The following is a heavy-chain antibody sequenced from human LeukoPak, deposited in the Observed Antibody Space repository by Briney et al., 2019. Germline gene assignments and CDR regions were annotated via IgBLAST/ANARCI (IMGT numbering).Heavy chain of an antibody. CDR2: INHSGST. Sequence: MSSETLSLTCAVYGGSFSGYYWSWIRQPPGKGLEWIGEINHSGSTNYNPSLKSRVTISVDTSKNQFSLKLSSVTAADTAVYYCATLDDGGGDFDYWGQGTLVTVSS. J-gene: IGHJ4*02. D-gene: IGHD3-16*01. CDR1: GGSFSGYY. V-gene: IGHV4-34*01. CDR3: ATLDDGGGDFDY.